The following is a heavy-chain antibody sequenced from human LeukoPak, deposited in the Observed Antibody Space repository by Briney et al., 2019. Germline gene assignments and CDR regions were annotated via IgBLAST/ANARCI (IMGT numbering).Heavy chain of an antibody. CDR1: AYTFTSYG. CDR3: ARDKLSSSWYGQFDY. CDR2: ISAYNGNT. V-gene: IGHV1-18*01. Sequence: ASVKVSCTGSAYTFTSYGISWVRQAPGQGLEWMGWISAYNGNTNYAQKLQGRVSMTTDTSTSTAYMELRSLRSDDTAVYYCARDKLSSSWYGQFDYWGQGTLVTVSS. J-gene: IGHJ4*02. D-gene: IGHD6-13*01.